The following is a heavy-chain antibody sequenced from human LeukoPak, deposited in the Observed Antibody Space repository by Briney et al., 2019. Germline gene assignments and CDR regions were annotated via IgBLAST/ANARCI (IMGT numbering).Heavy chain of an antibody. CDR3: ARFSGVVVPAAIYYHYYMDV. Sequence: ASVKVSCKASGYTFTSYGISWVRQAPGQGLEWMGWISAYNGNTNYAQKLQGRVTMTTDTSTSTAYMELRSLRSDDTAVYYCARFSGVVVPAAIYYHYYMDVWGKGTTVTVSS. CDR1: GYTFTSYG. J-gene: IGHJ6*03. CDR2: ISAYNGNT. V-gene: IGHV1-18*01. D-gene: IGHD2-2*01.